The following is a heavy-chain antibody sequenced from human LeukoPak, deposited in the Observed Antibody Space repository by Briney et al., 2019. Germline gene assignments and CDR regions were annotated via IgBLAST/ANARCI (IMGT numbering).Heavy chain of an antibody. CDR1: GFTFSNAW. Sequence: GGSLRLSCAASGFTFSNAWMNWVRQAPGKGLEWVSSISSSSSYIYYADSVKGRFTISRDNAKNSLYLQMNSLRAEDTAVYYCARVATPYYFDYWGQGTLVTVSS. CDR2: ISSSSSYI. D-gene: IGHD2-15*01. J-gene: IGHJ4*02. CDR3: ARVATPYYFDY. V-gene: IGHV3-21*01.